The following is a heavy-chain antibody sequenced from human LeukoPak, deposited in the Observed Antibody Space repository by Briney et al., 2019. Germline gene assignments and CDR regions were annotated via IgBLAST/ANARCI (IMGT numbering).Heavy chain of an antibody. CDR1: GGSISSSSYY. CDR3: ARVGAVVTIFGVVDY. D-gene: IGHD3-3*01. Sequence: SETLSLTCTVSGGSISSSSYYWGWIRQPPGKGLEWIGSIYYSGSTYYNPSLKSRVTISVDTSKNQFSLKLSSVTAADTAVYYCARVGAVVTIFGVVDYWGQGTLVTVSS. V-gene: IGHV4-39*07. CDR2: IYYSGST. J-gene: IGHJ4*02.